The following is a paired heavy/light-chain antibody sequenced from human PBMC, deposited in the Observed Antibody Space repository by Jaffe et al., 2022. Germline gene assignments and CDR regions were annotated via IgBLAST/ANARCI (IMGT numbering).Heavy chain of an antibody. D-gene: IGHD2-15*01. CDR2: ISSSGSTI. CDR1: GFTFSDYY. V-gene: IGHV3-11*01. J-gene: IGHJ4*02. Sequence: QVQLVESGGGLVKPGGSLRLSCAASGFTFSDYYMSWIRQAPGKGLEWVSYISSSGSTIYYADSVKGRFTISRDNAKNSLYLQMNSLRAEDTAVYYCARDGDCSGGSCYPDYWGQGTLVTVSS. CDR3: ARDGDCSGGSCYPDY.
Light chain of an antibody. CDR2: DAS. CDR3: QQRSNWPT. J-gene: IGKJ1*01. CDR1: QSVSSY. V-gene: IGKV3-11*01. Sequence: EIVLTQSPATLSLSPGERATLSCRASQSVSSYLAWYQQKPGQAPRLLIYDASNRATGIPARFSGSGSGTDFTLTISSLEPEDFAVYYCQQRSNWPTFGQGTKVEIK.